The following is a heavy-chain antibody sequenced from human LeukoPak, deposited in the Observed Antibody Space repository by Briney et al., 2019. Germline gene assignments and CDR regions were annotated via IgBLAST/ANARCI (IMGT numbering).Heavy chain of an antibody. V-gene: IGHV4-59*08. CDR3: ARGDTAMPSFDY. J-gene: IGHJ4*02. D-gene: IGHD5-18*01. Sequence: PSETLSLTCTVSGGSISSYYWSWIRQPPGKGLEWIGYIYYTGSTNYNPSLKSRVTMSLDTSKNQFSLKLSSVTAADTAVYYCARGDTAMPSFDYWGQGTLVTVSS. CDR2: IYYTGST. CDR1: GGSISSYY.